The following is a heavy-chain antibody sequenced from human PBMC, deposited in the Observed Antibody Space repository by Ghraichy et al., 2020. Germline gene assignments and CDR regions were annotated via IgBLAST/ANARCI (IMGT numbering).Heavy chain of an antibody. CDR2: IKQDETQK. CDR3: MRDFGGSSD. D-gene: IGHD1-26*01. V-gene: IGHV3-7*01. Sequence: LSLTCAASGFTFSNYWLTWVRQAPGEGLEWVANIKQDETQKYYVDSVKGRFTISRDNAKNLMYLQMNSLRAEDTAVYYCMRDFGGSSDWGQGTLVTVSS. J-gene: IGHJ4*02. CDR1: GFTFSNYW.